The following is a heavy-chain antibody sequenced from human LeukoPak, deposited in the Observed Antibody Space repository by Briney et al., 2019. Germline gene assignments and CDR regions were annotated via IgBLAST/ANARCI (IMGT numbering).Heavy chain of an antibody. Sequence: PSETLSLTCTVSGAYICSYYWSWVREPPGKGVEWIGHIYFSGSTSYNPSLKSRVTISVDIPNNQFSLTLTSVTAADTAVYYCARDRLYEDFDYWGQGTQVIVSS. D-gene: IGHD3-16*01. CDR1: GAYICSYY. V-gene: IGHV4-59*01. CDR2: IYFSGST. J-gene: IGHJ4*02. CDR3: ARDRLYEDFDY.